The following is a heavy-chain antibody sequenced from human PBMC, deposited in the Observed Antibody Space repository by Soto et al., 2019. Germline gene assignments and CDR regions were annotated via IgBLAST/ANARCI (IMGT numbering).Heavy chain of an antibody. CDR2: ISYDGSNK. CDR1: GFTFGSYG. CDR3: AKDLSSSWYFDS. J-gene: IGHJ4*02. V-gene: IGHV3-30*18. D-gene: IGHD6-13*01. Sequence: LRXSCAASGFTFGSYGMHWVHQAPGKGLEWVAVISYDGSNKYYADSVKGRFTISRDNSKNTLYLQMNSLRAEDTAVYYCAKDLSSSWYFDSWGQGTLVTVSS.